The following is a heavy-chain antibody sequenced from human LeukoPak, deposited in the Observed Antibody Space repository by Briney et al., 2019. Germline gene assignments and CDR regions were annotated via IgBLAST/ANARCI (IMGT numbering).Heavy chain of an antibody. CDR1: GFTFSSYW. J-gene: IGHJ4*02. V-gene: IGHV3-7*01. CDR3: ARVEVVMAAYYDY. Sequence: GGSLRLSCAASGFTFSSYWMSWVRQAPGKGLEWVANIKQDGSEKYYVDSVKGRFTISRDNAKNSLYLQMNSLRAEDTAVYYCARVEVVMAAYYDYWGQGTLVTVSS. D-gene: IGHD2-21*01. CDR2: IKQDGSEK.